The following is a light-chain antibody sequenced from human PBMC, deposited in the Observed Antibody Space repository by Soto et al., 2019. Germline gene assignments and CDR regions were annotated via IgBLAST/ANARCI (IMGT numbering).Light chain of an antibody. CDR1: QSISSY. V-gene: IGKV1-5*01. Sequence: DIQLTQSPSFLSASVGDRVTITCRASQSISSYLNWYQQKPGKAPKLLIYDASNLESGVPSRFSGSGSGTEFTLSISSLQPDDFATYYCQQYDRYSWTFGQGTKVDIK. CDR2: DAS. J-gene: IGKJ1*01. CDR3: QQYDRYSWT.